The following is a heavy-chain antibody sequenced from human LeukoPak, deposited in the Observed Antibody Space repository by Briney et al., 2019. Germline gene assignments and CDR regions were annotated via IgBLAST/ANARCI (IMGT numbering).Heavy chain of an antibody. CDR3: ARGGSSSFYCSGGSCYRDYYYYMDV. J-gene: IGHJ6*03. CDR2: MYYTGST. V-gene: IGHV4-39*07. D-gene: IGHD2-15*01. Sequence: PSETLSLTSIVYGGAISSGSYYWGWIRQPPGKGLECIGSMYYTGSTHYNQSINSLVTISVDTSKNQVSLKLSSVTAAETAVYYCARGGSSSFYCSGGSCYRDYYYYMDVWGKGTTVTVSS. CDR1: GGAISSGSYY.